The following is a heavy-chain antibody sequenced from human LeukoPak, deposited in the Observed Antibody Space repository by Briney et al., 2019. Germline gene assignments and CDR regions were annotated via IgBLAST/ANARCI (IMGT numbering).Heavy chain of an antibody. CDR3: VRDFGAVGSTNAFDI. Sequence: GGALRLSCAASGLTFSSFWLHWVRQAPGKGLVWVSRINFDGGSRSYADSVKGRFTVSRDNPKTALYLQMNSLRAEDTAVYYCVRDFGAVGSTNAFDIWGQGTMVTVSS. D-gene: IGHD1-26*01. J-gene: IGHJ3*02. CDR1: GLTFSSFW. CDR2: INFDGGSR. V-gene: IGHV3-74*01.